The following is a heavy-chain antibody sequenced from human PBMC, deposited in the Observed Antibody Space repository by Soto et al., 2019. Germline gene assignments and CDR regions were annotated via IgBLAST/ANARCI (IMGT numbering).Heavy chain of an antibody. CDR3: ARGRGTISGYYPFFDY. D-gene: IGHD3-22*01. J-gene: IGHJ4*02. CDR1: GGSISSSSYY. CDR2: IYYSGST. Sequence: GGSISSSSYYWGWIRQPPGKGLEWIGSIYYSGSTYYNPSLKSRVTISVDTSKNQFSLKLSSVTAADTAVYYCARGRGTISGYYPFFDYWGQGTLVTVSS. V-gene: IGHV4-39*07.